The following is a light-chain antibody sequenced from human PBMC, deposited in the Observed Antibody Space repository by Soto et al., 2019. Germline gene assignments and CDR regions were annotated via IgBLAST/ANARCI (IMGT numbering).Light chain of an antibody. CDR1: QSVSNN. CDR3: QQYHHWPPLT. Sequence: EIVMTQSPATLSVSPGERPTLSCRASQSVSNNLAWYQQKPGQAPRLLIYGASTRASGIPARFSGSGSGTEFTLTISSLQSEDFAVYYCQQYHHWPPLTFGGGTKVEIK. J-gene: IGKJ4*01. V-gene: IGKV3-15*01. CDR2: GAS.